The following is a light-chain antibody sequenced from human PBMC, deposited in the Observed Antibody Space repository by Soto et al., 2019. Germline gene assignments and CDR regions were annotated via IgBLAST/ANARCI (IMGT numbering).Light chain of an antibody. CDR3: QQSYTTPYT. V-gene: IGKV1-39*01. CDR1: QRITNY. Sequence: DIQMTQSPSSLSASVGDRVTITCRASQRITNYLSWYQQKLGEAPKLLIYAAFVLQSGLPSRFSGSGCGTEFTLTISSLQVDDFANYFYQQSYTTPYTFGLWTKLEIK. CDR2: AAF. J-gene: IGKJ2*01.